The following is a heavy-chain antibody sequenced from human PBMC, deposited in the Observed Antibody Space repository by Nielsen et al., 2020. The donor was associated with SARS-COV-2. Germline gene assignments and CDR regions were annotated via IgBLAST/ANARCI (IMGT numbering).Heavy chain of an antibody. V-gene: IGHV1-3*01. D-gene: IGHD5-18*01. J-gene: IGHJ3*02. CDR3: ARGDDTAMVQDAFDI. Sequence: ASVKVSCKASGYTFTSYAMHWVRQAPGQRLEWMGWINAGNGNTKHSQKFQGRVTITRDTSASTAYTELSSLRSEDTAVYYCARGDDTAMVQDAFDIWGQGTMVTVSS. CDR2: INAGNGNT. CDR1: GYTFTSYA.